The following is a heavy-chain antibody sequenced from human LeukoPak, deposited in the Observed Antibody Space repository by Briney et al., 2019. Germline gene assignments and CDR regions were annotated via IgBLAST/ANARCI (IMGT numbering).Heavy chain of an antibody. CDR3: ARDHAWAFDH. J-gene: IGHJ4*02. CDR1: GFTFSSYG. V-gene: IGHV3-33*01. Sequence: GRSLRLSCAASGFTFSSYGMHWVRQAPGKGLEWVAVIWYDGSNKYYADSVKGRFTMSRDNAKNSVYLQMNSLRDEDTAVYYCARDHAWAFDHWGQGALVIVSS. CDR2: IWYDGSNK.